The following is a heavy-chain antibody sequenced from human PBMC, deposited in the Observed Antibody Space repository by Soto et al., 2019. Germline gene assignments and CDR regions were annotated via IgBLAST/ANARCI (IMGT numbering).Heavy chain of an antibody. CDR1: GFTFSGSA. Sequence: GGSLRLSCAASGFTFSGSAMHWVRQASGKGLEWVGRIRSKANSYATAYAASVKGRFTISRDDSKNTAYLQTNSLKTEDTAVYYCTRRPEKYYYDSSGYPAPATDAFDIWGQGTRVTVSS. V-gene: IGHV3-73*01. CDR2: IRSKANSYAT. J-gene: IGHJ3*02. D-gene: IGHD3-22*01. CDR3: TRRPEKYYYDSSGYPAPATDAFDI.